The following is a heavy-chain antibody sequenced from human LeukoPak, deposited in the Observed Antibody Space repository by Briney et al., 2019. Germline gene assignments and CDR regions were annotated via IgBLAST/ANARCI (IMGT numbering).Heavy chain of an antibody. Sequence: ASVKVSCKASGYTFTTYDLNWVRQATGQGFEWMGWMNPNSGNAGYAQKFQGRVTMTRNTSISTAYMELSNLTSEDTAFYYCARRIRGAPTDYWGQGTLVTVSS. CDR1: GYTFTTYD. CDR3: ARRIRGAPTDY. V-gene: IGHV1-8*01. J-gene: IGHJ4*02. CDR2: MNPNSGNA. D-gene: IGHD3-10*01.